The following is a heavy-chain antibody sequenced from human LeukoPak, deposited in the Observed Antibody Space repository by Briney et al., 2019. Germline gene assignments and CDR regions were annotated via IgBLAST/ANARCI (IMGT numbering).Heavy chain of an antibody. CDR2: IYYSGST. D-gene: IGHD6-13*01. J-gene: IGHJ5*02. Sequence: SETLSLTCTVSGGSISSYYWSWLRQPPGKGLEWIGYIYYSGSTNYNPSLKSRVTISVDTFKNQFSLKLSSVTAADTAVYYCARNTIAAAGSYNWFDPWGQGTLVTVSS. V-gene: IGHV4-59*01. CDR3: ARNTIAAAGSYNWFDP. CDR1: GGSISSYY.